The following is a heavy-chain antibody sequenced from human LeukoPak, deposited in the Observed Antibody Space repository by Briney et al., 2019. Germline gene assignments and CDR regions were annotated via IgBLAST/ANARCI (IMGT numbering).Heavy chain of an antibody. CDR3: ARLSSNYYDSSGYFDY. D-gene: IGHD3-22*01. V-gene: IGHV4-30-4*01. J-gene: IGHJ4*02. CDR2: IYYSGST. CDR1: GGSINSGDYY. Sequence: PSETLSLTCTVSGGSINSGDYYWSWIRQPPGKGLEWIGYIYYSGSTYYNPSLKSRVTISVDTSKNQFSLKLSSVTAADTAVYYCARLSSNYYDSSGYFDYWGQGTLVTVSS.